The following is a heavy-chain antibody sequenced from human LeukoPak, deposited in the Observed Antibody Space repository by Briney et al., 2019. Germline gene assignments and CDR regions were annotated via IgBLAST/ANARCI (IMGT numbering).Heavy chain of an antibody. D-gene: IGHD3-22*01. CDR2: IYSSGST. CDR1: GGAIIPFY. Sequence: SETLSLTCSVSGGAIIPFYWNWMRQPAGKGLELIGRIYSSGSTKYNPSLKSRVTMSVDTSKNQFSLKLSSVTAADTAVYYCAKDYYDSSEGWFDPWGQGTLVTVSS. J-gene: IGHJ5*02. CDR3: AKDYYDSSEGWFDP. V-gene: IGHV4-4*07.